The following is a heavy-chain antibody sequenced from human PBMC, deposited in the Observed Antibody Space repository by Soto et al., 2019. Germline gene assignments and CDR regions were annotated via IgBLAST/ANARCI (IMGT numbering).Heavy chain of an antibody. V-gene: IGHV3-15*07. CDR2: IKSKTDGGTT. Sequence: GGSLRLSCAASGFTFSNAWINWVRQAPGKGLEWVGRIKSKTDGGTTDYAAPVKNRFAISRDDSNNMVYLQMNSLKIEDTSVYYCTTDSYSTIIIVRFDYWGHGTLVTVSS. D-gene: IGHD3-22*01. J-gene: IGHJ4*01. CDR3: TTDSYSTIIIVRFDY. CDR1: GFTFSNAW.